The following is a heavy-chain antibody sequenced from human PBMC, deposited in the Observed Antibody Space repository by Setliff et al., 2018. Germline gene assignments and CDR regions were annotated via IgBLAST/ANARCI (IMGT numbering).Heavy chain of an antibody. CDR3: GRVDFTMIQGVVGH. CDR1: GGSTNNYH. V-gene: IGHV4-4*07. CDR2: LYPNGNT. D-gene: IGHD3-10*01. J-gene: IGHJ1*01. Sequence: SETLSLTCTVSGGSTNNYHWTWIRQPAGKGLEWIGRLYPNGNTNYNPSLKRRVNMSADSSKNNLSLRLKYVTAADTAVYYCGRVDFTMIQGVVGHWGQGTLVTVSS.